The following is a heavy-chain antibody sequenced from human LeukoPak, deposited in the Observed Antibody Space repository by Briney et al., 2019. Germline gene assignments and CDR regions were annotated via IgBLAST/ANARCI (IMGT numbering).Heavy chain of an antibody. Sequence: SETLSLTCAVYGGSFSGYYWSWIRQPPGKGLEWIGEINHSGGTKYNPSLKSRVTISVDTSKNQVSLKLSSVTAADTAVYYCARSDYDSSGYYYGYYFDYWGQGTLVTVSS. CDR3: ARSDYDSSGYYYGYYFDY. D-gene: IGHD3-22*01. V-gene: IGHV4-34*01. CDR1: GGSFSGYY. CDR2: INHSGGT. J-gene: IGHJ4*02.